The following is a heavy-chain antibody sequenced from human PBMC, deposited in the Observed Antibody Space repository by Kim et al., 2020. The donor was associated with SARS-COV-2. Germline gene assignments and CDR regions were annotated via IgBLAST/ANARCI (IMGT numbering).Heavy chain of an antibody. V-gene: IGHV1-69*01. J-gene: IGHJ3*02. Sequence: QKFQGRVTSTADESTSTAYMELSSLRSEDTAVYYCARELFYGSGIKAFDIWGQGTMVTVSS. CDR3: ARELFYGSGIKAFDI. D-gene: IGHD3-10*01.